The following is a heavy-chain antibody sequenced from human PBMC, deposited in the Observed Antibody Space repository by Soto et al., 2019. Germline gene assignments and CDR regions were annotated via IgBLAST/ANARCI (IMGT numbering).Heavy chain of an antibody. V-gene: IGHV1-69*01. D-gene: IGHD3-9*01. CDR3: ARKSRSYYDILTGYHPYYYYGMDV. Sequence: QVQLVQSGAEVKKPGSSVKVSCKASGGTFSSYAISWVRQAPGQGLEWMGGIISIFGIANYAQKFRGRVTITAYDSTSTAYMELSSLRAEDTAVYYCARKSRSYYDILTGYHPYYYYGMDVWGQGTTVTVSS. CDR2: IISIFGIA. J-gene: IGHJ6*02. CDR1: GGTFSSYA.